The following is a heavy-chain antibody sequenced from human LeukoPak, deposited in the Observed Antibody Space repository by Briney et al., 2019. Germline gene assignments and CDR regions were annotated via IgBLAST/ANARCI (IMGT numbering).Heavy chain of an antibody. D-gene: IGHD6-6*01. V-gene: IGHV3-23*01. CDR1: GFTFSSYA. Sequence: GGSLRLSCAASGFTFSSYAMSWVRQAPGKGLEWVPAISGSGGSTYYADSVKGRFTISRDNSKNTLYLQMNSLRAEDTAVYYCAVYRVAARPYYSDYWGQGTLVTVSS. CDR2: ISGSGGST. J-gene: IGHJ4*02. CDR3: AVYRVAARPYYSDY.